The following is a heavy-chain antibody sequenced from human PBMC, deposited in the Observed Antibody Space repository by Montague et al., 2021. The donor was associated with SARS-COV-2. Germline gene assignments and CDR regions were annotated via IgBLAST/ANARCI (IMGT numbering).Heavy chain of an antibody. V-gene: IGHV3-21*01. CDR2: ISRSSSYI. Sequence: SLRLSCAASGFSFSSYSMNWVRQGPGKGLEWVSSISRSSSYIYDADSVKGRFTISRDNAKNSLYLQMNSLRAEDTAVYYCARRCSCGSCSPATYYYYGMDLWAHGTTVTVSS. D-gene: IGHD2-15*01. J-gene: IGHJ6*02. CDR1: GFSFSSYS. CDR3: ARRCSCGSCSPATYYYYGMDL.